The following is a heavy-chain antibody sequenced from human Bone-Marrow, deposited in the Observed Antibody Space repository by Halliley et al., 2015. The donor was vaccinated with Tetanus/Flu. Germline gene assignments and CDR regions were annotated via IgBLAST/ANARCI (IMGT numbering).Heavy chain of an antibody. J-gene: IGHJ4*02. CDR3: ARGGTRSGYDLGQNDY. V-gene: IGHV4-59*09. D-gene: IGHD5-12*01. CDR2: IYNSGST. Sequence: GYIYNSGSTKYNPSLKSRVTISVDTSKNQFSLKLSSVTAADTAVYYCARGGTRSGYDLGQNDYWGQGTLVSVSS.